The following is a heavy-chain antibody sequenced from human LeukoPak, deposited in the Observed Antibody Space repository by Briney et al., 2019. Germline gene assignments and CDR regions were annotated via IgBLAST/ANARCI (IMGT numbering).Heavy chain of an antibody. CDR3: ARYLSSGLDY. V-gene: IGHV4-59*01. CDR1: GGSIGSYY. CDR2: IDYSGST. J-gene: IGHJ4*02. Sequence: SETLSLTCTVSGGSIGSYYWNWIRQPPGKGLEWIGYIDYSGSTNYNPSLKSRVTLSVDTSKNQFSLKLTSVTAADTAVYYCARYLSSGLDYWGQGTWLTVSS. D-gene: IGHD3-10*01.